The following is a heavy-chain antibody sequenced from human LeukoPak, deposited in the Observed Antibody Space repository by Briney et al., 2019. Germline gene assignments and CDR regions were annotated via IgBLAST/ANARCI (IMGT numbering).Heavy chain of an antibody. Sequence: ETLSLTCAVYGGSFSGYYWSWVRQAPGKGLEWVANIKQDGSEKYYVDSVKGRFTISRDNAKNSLYLQMNSLRAEDTAVYYCARDQSEDNFDYWGQGTLVTVSS. J-gene: IGHJ4*02. CDR2: IKQDGSEK. CDR1: GGSFSGYY. CDR3: ARDQSEDNFDY. D-gene: IGHD1-14*01. V-gene: IGHV3-7*01.